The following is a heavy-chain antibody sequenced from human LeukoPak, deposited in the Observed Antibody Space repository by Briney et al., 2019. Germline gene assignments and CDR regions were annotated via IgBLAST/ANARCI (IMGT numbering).Heavy chain of an antibody. V-gene: IGHV3-9*01. J-gene: IGHJ4*02. CDR2: ISWNSGSM. CDR1: GFTFDDYA. D-gene: IGHD2-15*01. CDR3: ARDGYCSGSDCYSTTDY. Sequence: GRSLRLSCAASGFTFDDYAMHWVRQAPGKGLEWVSGISWNSGSMDYADSVKGRFTISRDNAKSSLYLQMNSLRAEDTAVYYCARDGYCSGSDCYSTTDYWGQGTLVTVSS.